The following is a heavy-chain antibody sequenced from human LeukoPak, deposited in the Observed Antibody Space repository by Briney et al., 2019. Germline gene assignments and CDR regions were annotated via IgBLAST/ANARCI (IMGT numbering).Heavy chain of an antibody. Sequence: RPGGSLRLSCAASGFTFSSYSMNWVRQAPGKGLEWVSYISSSSSTIYYADSVKGRFTISRDNAKNSLYLQMNSLRAEDTAVYYCARVLGVWGSYRYFDYWGQGTLVTVSS. CDR2: ISSSSSTI. V-gene: IGHV3-48*04. D-gene: IGHD3-16*02. CDR1: GFTFSSYS. CDR3: ARVLGVWGSYRYFDY. J-gene: IGHJ4*02.